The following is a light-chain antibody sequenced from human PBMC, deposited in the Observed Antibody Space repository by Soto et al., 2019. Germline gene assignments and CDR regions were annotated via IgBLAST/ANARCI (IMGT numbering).Light chain of an antibody. CDR3: QQLTSYPIT. Sequence: IQLTQSPSSLSASVGDRVTISCRASQAITTYLAWYQQKPGKAPQLLIFAASTLHSGVPPRFSGSESETDFTLTISSLQPEAFATYYFQQLTSYPITFGQGTRLEIK. CDR2: AAS. J-gene: IGKJ5*01. V-gene: IGKV1-9*01. CDR1: QAITTY.